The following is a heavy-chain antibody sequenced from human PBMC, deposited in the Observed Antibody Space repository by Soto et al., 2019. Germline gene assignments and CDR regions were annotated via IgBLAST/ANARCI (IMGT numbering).Heavy chain of an antibody. CDR2: IYYSGST. J-gene: IGHJ5*02. Sequence: SETLSLTCTVSGGSISSYYWSWIRQPPGKGLEWIGYIYYSGSTNYNPSLKSRVTISVDTSKNQFSLKLSSVTAADTAVYYCARVTRVYFDWLFSAGWFDPWGQGTLVTVSS. CDR3: ARVTRVYFDWLFSAGWFDP. CDR1: GGSISSYY. V-gene: IGHV4-59*01. D-gene: IGHD3-9*01.